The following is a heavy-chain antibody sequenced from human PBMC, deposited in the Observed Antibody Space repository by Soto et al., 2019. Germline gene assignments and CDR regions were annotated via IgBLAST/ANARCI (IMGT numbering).Heavy chain of an antibody. V-gene: IGHV2-5*02. Sequence: QITLKESGPTLVKPTQTLTLTCTFSAFSLSTGGVGVGWIRQPPGKALEWLALIYWDDDKRYSPSLRSRLTNSKDTSKNQVVLTMTNMDPVDTATYYCIQSRCGGDCLQSYASHYYYGMDVWGQGSTVTVSS. J-gene: IGHJ6*02. D-gene: IGHD2-21*02. CDR2: IYWDDDK. CDR1: AFSLSTGGVG. CDR3: IQSRCGGDCLQSYASHYYYGMDV.